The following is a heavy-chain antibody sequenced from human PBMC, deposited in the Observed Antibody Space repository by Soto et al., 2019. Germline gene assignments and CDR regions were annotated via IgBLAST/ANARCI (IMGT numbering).Heavy chain of an antibody. Sequence: PSETLSLTCSVSGGSINSYWWSWIRQPAGKGLEWIGRVYSSGTTDYNPSLNSRATMSVETSKNQFSLKLSSVTAADTAVYYCARDIGSYAYGEGYWGQGSQVTAPQ. V-gene: IGHV4-4*07. CDR1: GGSINSYW. CDR2: VYSSGTT. D-gene: IGHD3-10*01. J-gene: IGHJ4*02. CDR3: ARDIGSYAYGEGY.